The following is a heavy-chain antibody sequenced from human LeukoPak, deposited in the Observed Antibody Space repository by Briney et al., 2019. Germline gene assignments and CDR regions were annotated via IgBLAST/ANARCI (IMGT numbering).Heavy chain of an antibody. CDR3: AGVRRELLDYYYYMDV. D-gene: IGHD1-7*01. Sequence: PSETLSLTCAVYGGSFTNYYWGWIRQAPGKGLEWIGEINHSGSTDYNPSLKSRVTISVDTSKNQFSLRLSSVTAADTAVYFCAGVRRELLDYYYYMDVWGGGTTVTVSS. CDR2: INHSGST. J-gene: IGHJ6*03. CDR1: GGSFTNYY. V-gene: IGHV4-34*01.